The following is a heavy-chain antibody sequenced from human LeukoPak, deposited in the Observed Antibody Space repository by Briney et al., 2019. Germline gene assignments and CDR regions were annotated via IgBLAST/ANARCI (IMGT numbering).Heavy chain of an antibody. D-gene: IGHD3-22*01. J-gene: IGHJ4*02. CDR2: IHPGDSDT. Sequence: GESLKISCKGSGYSFTSYWIGWVRQMPGKGLEWMGIIHPGDSDTRYSPSFQGQVTISADKSISTAYLQWSSLKASDTAMYYCARQEYYYDSSGYYPVGFNYWGQGTLVTVSS. CDR3: ARQEYYYDSSGYYPVGFNY. V-gene: IGHV5-51*01. CDR1: GYSFTSYW.